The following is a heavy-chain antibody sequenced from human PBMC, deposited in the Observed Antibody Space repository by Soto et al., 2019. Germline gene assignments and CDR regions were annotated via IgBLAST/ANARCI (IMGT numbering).Heavy chain of an antibody. CDR3: ATSSSGWYPPY. J-gene: IGHJ4*02. D-gene: IGHD6-19*01. V-gene: IGHV4-4*02. CDR2: IYHTGST. CDR1: CGSISSSNW. Sequence: SETLSLTCAVSCGSISSSNWWSWVRQPPGKGLEWIGEIYHTGSTNYNPSLKSRVTISVDKSKNQFSLKLSSVTAADTAVYYCATSSSGWYPPYWGQGTLVTVSS.